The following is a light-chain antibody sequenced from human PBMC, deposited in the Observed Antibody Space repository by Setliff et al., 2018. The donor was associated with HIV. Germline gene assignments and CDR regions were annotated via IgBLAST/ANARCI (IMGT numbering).Light chain of an antibody. J-gene: IGLJ1*01. CDR1: SSDVGGYNY. CDR2: GVR. V-gene: IGLV2-14*01. Sequence: LTQPASVSGSAGQSITISCTGTSSDVGGYNYVSWYQQHPGKAPKLIIYGVRNRPSGVSNRFSGSKSGNTASLTISGLRTEDEGDYYCSSYAITNTLPFGTGTKVTVL. CDR3: SSYAITNTLP.